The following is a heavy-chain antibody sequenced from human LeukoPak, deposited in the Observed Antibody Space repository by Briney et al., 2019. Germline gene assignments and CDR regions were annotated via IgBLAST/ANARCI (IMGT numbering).Heavy chain of an antibody. D-gene: IGHD3-16*01. CDR3: ARDRMITFGGEGYFDY. Sequence: SSVKVSCKASGGTFSSYAISWVRQAPGQGLEWMGGIIPIFGTANYAQKFQGRVTITADESTSTAYMELSSLSSEDTAVYYCARDRMITFGGEGYFDYWGQGTLVTVSS. CDR2: IIPIFGTA. J-gene: IGHJ4*02. CDR1: GGTFSSYA. V-gene: IGHV1-69*01.